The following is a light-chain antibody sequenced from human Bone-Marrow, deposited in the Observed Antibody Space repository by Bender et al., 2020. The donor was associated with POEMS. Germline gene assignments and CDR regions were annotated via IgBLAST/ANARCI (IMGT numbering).Light chain of an antibody. CDR2: EDT. CDR3: SSYAGDPYV. CDR1: TSGVGTYNL. Sequence: QSALIQPASVSGSPGQAITISCTGTTSGVGTYNLVSWYQLHPGKAPKLIIYEDTKRPSGASDRFSASKSGNVALLTISGLQIEDEADYYCSSYAGDPYVFGSGT. V-gene: IGLV2-23*01. J-gene: IGLJ1*01.